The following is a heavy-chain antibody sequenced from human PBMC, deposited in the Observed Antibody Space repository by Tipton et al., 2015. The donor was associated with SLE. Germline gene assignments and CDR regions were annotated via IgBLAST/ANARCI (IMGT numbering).Heavy chain of an antibody. CDR3: ASSNYYDSSGLSRSFDY. CDR2: IYYSGST. CDR1: GGSISSHY. V-gene: IGHV4-59*08. Sequence: TLSLTCTVSGGSISSHYWSWIRQPPGKGLEWIGYIYYSGSTNYNPSLKSRVTISVDTSKNQFSLKLSSVTAADTAVYYCASSNYYDSSGLSRSFDYWGQGTLVPVSS. J-gene: IGHJ4*02. D-gene: IGHD3-22*01.